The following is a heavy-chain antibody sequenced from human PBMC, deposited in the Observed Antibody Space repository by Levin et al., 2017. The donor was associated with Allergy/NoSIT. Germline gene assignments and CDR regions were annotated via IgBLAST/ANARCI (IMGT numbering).Heavy chain of an antibody. CDR2: INPNSGGT. Sequence: GESLKISCKASGYTFTGYYMHWVRQAPGQGLEWMGWINPNSGGTNYAQKFQGRVTMTRDTSISTAYMELSRLRSDDTAVYYCATLVRQLVHDWFDPWGQGTLVTVSS. CDR3: ATLVRQLVHDWFDP. CDR1: GYTFTGYY. J-gene: IGHJ5*02. D-gene: IGHD6-13*01. V-gene: IGHV1-2*02.